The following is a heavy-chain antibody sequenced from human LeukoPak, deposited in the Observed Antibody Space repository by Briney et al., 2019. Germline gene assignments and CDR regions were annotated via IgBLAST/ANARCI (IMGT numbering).Heavy chain of an antibody. J-gene: IGHJ4*02. D-gene: IGHD6-6*01. Sequence: PSETLSLTCTVSGGSISSSSYYWGWIRQPPGKGLEWIGSIYYSGSTYYNPSLKSRVTISVDTSKNQLSLKLNSVTAADTAVYYCARSPEAFAYSSSSPFDYWGQGTLVTVSS. CDR2: IYYSGST. CDR3: ARSPEAFAYSSSSPFDY. CDR1: GGSISSSSYY. V-gene: IGHV4-39*01.